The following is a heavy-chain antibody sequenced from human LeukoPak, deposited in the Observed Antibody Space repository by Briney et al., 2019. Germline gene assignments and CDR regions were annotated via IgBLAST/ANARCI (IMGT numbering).Heavy chain of an antibody. CDR1: GFTFSSYG. V-gene: IGHV3-33*01. D-gene: IGHD3-16*01. J-gene: IGHJ4*02. CDR3: ARDLGYFDY. Sequence: GGSLRLSCAASGFTFSSYGMHWVRQAPGKGLDCVAIIWYDGSNKYYADSVKGRFNISRDNSKTPLYLQMNSLRADDTAVYYCARDLGYFDYWGQGTLVTVAS. CDR2: IWYDGSNK.